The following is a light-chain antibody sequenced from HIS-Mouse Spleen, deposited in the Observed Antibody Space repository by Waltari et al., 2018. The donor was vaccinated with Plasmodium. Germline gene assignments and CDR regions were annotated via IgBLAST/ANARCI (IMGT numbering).Light chain of an antibody. CDR1: ALPKKK. CDR3: YSTDSSGNHRV. J-gene: IGLJ3*02. CDR2: EDS. V-gene: IGLV3-10*01. Sequence: SYELTPPPAVSVSPGKTARIPCSGDALPKKKAYGYHQKSGQAPVLVIYEDSKRPSGIPERFSGSSSGTMATLTISGAQVEDEADYYCYSTDSSGNHRVFGGGTKLTVL.